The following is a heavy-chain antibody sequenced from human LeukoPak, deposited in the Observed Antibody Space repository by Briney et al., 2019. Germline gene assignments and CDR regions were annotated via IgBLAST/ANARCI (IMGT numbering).Heavy chain of an antibody. CDR2: IYYSGST. CDR1: GGSISSYY. CDR3: ARVTGYRIEDYFDY. Sequence: SETLSLTCTVSGGSISSYYWSWIRQPPGKGLEWVGYIYYSGSTNYNPSLKSRVTISVETSKNEFSLKLRSVTAADTAVYYCARVTGYRIEDYFDYWGQGTLVTVSS. D-gene: IGHD6-13*01. V-gene: IGHV4-59*01. J-gene: IGHJ4*02.